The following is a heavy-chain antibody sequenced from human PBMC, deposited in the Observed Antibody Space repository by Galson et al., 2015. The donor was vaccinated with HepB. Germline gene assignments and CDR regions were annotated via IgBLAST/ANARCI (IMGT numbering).Heavy chain of an antibody. CDR2: IIPIFGTA. CDR1: GGTFSSYA. J-gene: IGHJ3*02. Sequence: SVKVSCKASGGTFSSYAISWVRQAPGQGLEWMGGIIPIFGTANYAQKFQGRVTITADESTSTAYMELSSLRSEDTAVHYCARDPPYCSGGSCSDAFDIWGQGTMVTVSS. V-gene: IGHV1-69*13. CDR3: ARDPPYCSGGSCSDAFDI. D-gene: IGHD2-15*01.